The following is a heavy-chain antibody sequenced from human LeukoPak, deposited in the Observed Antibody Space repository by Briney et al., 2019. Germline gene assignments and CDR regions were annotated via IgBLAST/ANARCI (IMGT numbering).Heavy chain of an antibody. CDR3: ARQNRNDLRDAFDI. Sequence: GESLKISCKGSGYSFTSYWIGWVRQMPGKGLERMGISYPGDSDTRYSPSFQGQVTISADKSISTAYLQWSSLKASDTAMYYYARQNRNDLRDAFDIWGQGTMVTVSS. J-gene: IGHJ3*02. V-gene: IGHV5-51*01. D-gene: IGHD1-1*01. CDR1: GYSFTSYW. CDR2: SYPGDSDT.